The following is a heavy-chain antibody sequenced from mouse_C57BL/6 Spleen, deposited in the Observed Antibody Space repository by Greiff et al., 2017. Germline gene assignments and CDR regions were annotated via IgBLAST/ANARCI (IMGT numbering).Heavy chain of an antibody. CDR3: ARDLDYDYAMDY. V-gene: IGHV5-4*01. J-gene: IGHJ4*01. CDR1: GFTFSSYA. D-gene: IGHD2-4*01. Sequence: EVMLVESGGGLVKPGGSLKLSCAASGFTFSSYAMSWVRQTPEQRLEWVATISAGGSYTYYPDNVKGRFTISRDNSKINLYLQMSHLKSEDTAMYYCARDLDYDYAMDYWGQGTSVTVSS. CDR2: ISAGGSYT.